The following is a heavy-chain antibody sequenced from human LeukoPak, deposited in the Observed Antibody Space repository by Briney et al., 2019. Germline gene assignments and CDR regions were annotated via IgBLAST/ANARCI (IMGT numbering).Heavy chain of an antibody. Sequence: GRSLRLSCAASGFTFSSYAMHWVRQAPGKGLEWVAVISYDGSNKYYADSVKGRFTISRDNSKNTLYLQMNSLRAEDTAVYYCARGGDPYDSSGYSDYWGQGTLVTVSS. CDR3: ARGGDPYDSSGYSDY. V-gene: IGHV3-30-3*01. CDR2: ISYDGSNK. CDR1: GFTFSSYA. J-gene: IGHJ4*02. D-gene: IGHD3-22*01.